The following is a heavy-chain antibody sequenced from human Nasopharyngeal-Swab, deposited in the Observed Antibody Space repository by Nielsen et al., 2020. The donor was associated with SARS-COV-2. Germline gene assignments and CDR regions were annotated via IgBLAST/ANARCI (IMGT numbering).Heavy chain of an antibody. Sequence: PGKGLEWIGEINLSGSTNYNPSLKSRVTISVDTSKNQFSLKLSSVTAADTAVYYCARGHLLDDFWSGYYIYKTYYYYGMDVWGQGTTVTVSS. D-gene: IGHD3-3*01. J-gene: IGHJ6*02. CDR3: ARGHLLDDFWSGYYIYKTYYYYGMDV. V-gene: IGHV4-34*01. CDR2: INLSGST.